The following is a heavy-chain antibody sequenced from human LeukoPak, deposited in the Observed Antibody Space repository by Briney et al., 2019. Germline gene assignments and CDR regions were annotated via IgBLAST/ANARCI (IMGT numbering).Heavy chain of an antibody. CDR3: AREDYDSSGYEGAFDI. D-gene: IGHD3-22*01. Sequence: ASVKVSCKASGYTFTGYYMHWVRQAPGQGLEWMGRINPNSSGTNYAQKFQGRVTMTRDTSISTAYMELSRLRSDDTAEYYCAREDYDSSGYEGAFDIWGQGTMVTVSS. CDR2: INPNSSGT. V-gene: IGHV1-2*06. J-gene: IGHJ3*02. CDR1: GYTFTGYY.